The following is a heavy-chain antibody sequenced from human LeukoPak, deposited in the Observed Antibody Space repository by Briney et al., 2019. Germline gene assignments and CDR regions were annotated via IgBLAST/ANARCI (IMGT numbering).Heavy chain of an antibody. J-gene: IGHJ4*02. Sequence: SVKVSCKASGFTFTSSAMQWVRQARGQRLEWIGWIVVGSGNTNYAQKFQERVTITRDMSTSTAYMELSSLRSEDTAVYYCAADPAGGGYSPFDYWGQGTLVTVSS. CDR2: IVVGSGNT. CDR3: AADPAGGGYSPFDY. D-gene: IGHD5-12*01. V-gene: IGHV1-58*02. CDR1: GFTFTSSA.